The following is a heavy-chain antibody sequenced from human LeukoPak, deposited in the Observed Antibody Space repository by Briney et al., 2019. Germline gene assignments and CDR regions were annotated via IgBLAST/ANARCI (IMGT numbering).Heavy chain of an antibody. CDR2: FGGSGGGT. D-gene: IGHD6-6*01. Sequence: PGGSLRLSCVASGFTFSSFAMSWVRQAPGKGLEWVSGFGGSGGGTYYADSVKGRFTISRDNAKNSLYLQMNSLRAEDTAVYYCARDLTSSSTAYFHHWGQGTLVTVSS. CDR1: GFTFSSFA. J-gene: IGHJ1*01. CDR3: ARDLTSSSTAYFHH. V-gene: IGHV3-23*01.